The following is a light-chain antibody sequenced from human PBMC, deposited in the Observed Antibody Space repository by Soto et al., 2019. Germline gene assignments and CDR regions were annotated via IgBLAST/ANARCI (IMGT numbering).Light chain of an antibody. CDR1: SSNIGAGHV. J-gene: IGLJ2*01. CDR2: GSS. V-gene: IGLV1-40*01. Sequence: QPVLTQPPSVSGAPGQGVTISCTGSSSNIGAGHVVHWYQQFPGRAPNLLIYGSSNRPSGVPDRFSGSKSGTSASLAITGLQAEDEADYYCQSYDNGLSASVFGGGTKVTVL. CDR3: QSYDNGLSASV.